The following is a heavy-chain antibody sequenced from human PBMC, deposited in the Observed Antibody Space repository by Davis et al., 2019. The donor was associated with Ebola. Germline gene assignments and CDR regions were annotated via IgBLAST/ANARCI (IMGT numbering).Heavy chain of an antibody. J-gene: IGHJ4*02. CDR2: INPHNGNT. CDR1: GYTFTSYG. Sequence: ASVKVSCKASGYTFTSYGITWVRQAPGQGLEWMGWINPHNGNTNYAQNVQGRVIMTTDTATTTAYMEVGGLRSDDTAVYYCARAQFPTASDHWGQGTLVTVSS. CDR3: ARAQFPTASDH. V-gene: IGHV1-18*04.